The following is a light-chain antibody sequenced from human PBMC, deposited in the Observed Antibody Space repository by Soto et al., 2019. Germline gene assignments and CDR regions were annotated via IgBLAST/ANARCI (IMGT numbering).Light chain of an antibody. CDR2: DVS. CDR1: SSDVGGYNY. J-gene: IGLJ1*01. V-gene: IGLV2-14*01. Sequence: QSALTQPASVSGSPGQSITISCTGTSSDVGGYNYVSWYQQHPGKAPQLMIYDVSNRPSGVSTRFSGSKSGNTASLTISGLQAEDEADYYCSSYTSSSTDVFGTGTKLTVL. CDR3: SSYTSSSTDV.